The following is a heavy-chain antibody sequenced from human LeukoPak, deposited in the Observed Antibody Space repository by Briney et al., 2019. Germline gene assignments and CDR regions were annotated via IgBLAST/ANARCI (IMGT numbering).Heavy chain of an antibody. CDR1: GFTFDDYG. CDR3: ARFLGIYYDTPGGAFDI. J-gene: IGHJ3*02. Sequence: PGGSLRLSCAASGFTFDDYGMGWVRQAPGKGLEWVSGINWNGGSTGYADSVKGRFTISRDNAKNSLYLQVNSLRAEDTALYYCARFLGIYYDTPGGAFDIWGQGTMVTVSS. V-gene: IGHV3-20*04. CDR2: INWNGGST. D-gene: IGHD3-22*01.